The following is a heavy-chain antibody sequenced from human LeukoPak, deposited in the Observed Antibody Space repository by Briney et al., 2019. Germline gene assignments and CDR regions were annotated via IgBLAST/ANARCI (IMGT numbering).Heavy chain of an antibody. CDR2: ISGSGGST. J-gene: IGHJ4*02. D-gene: IGHD6-19*01. CDR3: AKARQWLDDFDY. CDR1: GFTVSSYA. Sequence: GGSLRLSCAASGFTVSSYAMSWVRQAPGKGLEWVSAISGSGGSTYYADSVKGRFTISRDNSKNTLYLQMNSLRAEDTAVYYCAKARQWLDDFDYWGQGTLVTVSS. V-gene: IGHV3-23*01.